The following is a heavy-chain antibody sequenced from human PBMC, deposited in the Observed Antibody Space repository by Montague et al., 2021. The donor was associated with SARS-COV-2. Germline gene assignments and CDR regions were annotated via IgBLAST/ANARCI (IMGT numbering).Heavy chain of an antibody. CDR3: ARASITMARGVTRWYFDL. Sequence: SETLSLTCTVSGGSISSYYWSWIRQPPGKGLEWIGYIYYSGSTNYNPSLKSRVTISVDTSKNQFSLKLSSVTAVDTAVYYCARASITMARGVTRWYFDLWGRGTLVTVSS. D-gene: IGHD3-10*01. J-gene: IGHJ2*01. CDR2: IYYSGST. CDR1: GGSISSYY. V-gene: IGHV4-59*13.